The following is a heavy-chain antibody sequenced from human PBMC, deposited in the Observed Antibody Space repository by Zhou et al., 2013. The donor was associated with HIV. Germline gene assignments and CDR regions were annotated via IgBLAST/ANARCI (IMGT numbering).Heavy chain of an antibody. CDR1: GYTFTSYG. Sequence: QVQLVQSGAEVKKPGASVKVSCKASGYTFTSYGISWVRQAPGQGLEWMGWISAYNGNTNYSQKFQDRVSMTTDTSTSTAYMELRSLRSDDTAVYYCARGFRYYDYMRFSYTYFMDVWGKGTTVAVSS. V-gene: IGHV1-18*01. CDR2: ISAYNGNT. J-gene: IGHJ6*03. CDR3: ARGFRYYDYMRFSYTYFMDV. D-gene: IGHD3-9*01.